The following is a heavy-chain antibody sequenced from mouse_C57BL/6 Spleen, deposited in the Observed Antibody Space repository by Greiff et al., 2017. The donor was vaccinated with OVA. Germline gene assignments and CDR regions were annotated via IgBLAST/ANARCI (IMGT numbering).Heavy chain of an antibody. CDR1: GYTFTSYW. Sequence: VQLKQPGAELVKPGASVKMSCKASGYTFTSYWITWVKQRPGQGLEWIGDIYPGSGSTNYNEKFKSKATLTVDTSSSTAYMQLSSLTSEDSAVYYCARFTTVVATDYWGQGTTLTVSS. J-gene: IGHJ2*01. D-gene: IGHD1-1*01. CDR3: ARFTTVVATDY. CDR2: IYPGSGST. V-gene: IGHV1-55*01.